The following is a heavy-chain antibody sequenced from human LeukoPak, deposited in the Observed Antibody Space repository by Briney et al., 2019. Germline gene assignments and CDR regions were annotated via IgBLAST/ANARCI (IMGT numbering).Heavy chain of an antibody. CDR2: ISSSSSTI. J-gene: IGHJ4*02. CDR3: ARERYDILTGGSEVDY. D-gene: IGHD3-9*01. V-gene: IGHV3-48*04. CDR1: GFTFSSYS. Sequence: GSLRLSCAASGFTFSSYSMNWVRQAPGKGLEWVSYISSSSSTIYYADSVKGRFTISRDNAKNSLYLQMNSLRAEDTAVYYCARERYDILTGGSEVDYWGQGTLVTVSS.